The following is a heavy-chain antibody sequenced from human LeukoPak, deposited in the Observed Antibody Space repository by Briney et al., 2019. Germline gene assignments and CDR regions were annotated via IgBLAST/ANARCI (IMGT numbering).Heavy chain of an antibody. Sequence: GESLKISCKGSGYSFTSSWIGWVRQMPGKGLEWMGIIYPGDSDTRYSPSFQGQVTISADKSISTAYLQWSSRKAADTAMYYCARQRSSRDRFDYWGRGTLVTVSS. CDR3: ARQRSSRDRFDY. J-gene: IGHJ4*02. CDR1: GYSFTSSW. D-gene: IGHD3-10*01. V-gene: IGHV5-51*01. CDR2: IYPGDSDT.